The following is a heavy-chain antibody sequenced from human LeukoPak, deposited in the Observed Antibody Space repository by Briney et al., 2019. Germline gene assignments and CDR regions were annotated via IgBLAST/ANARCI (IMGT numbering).Heavy chain of an antibody. D-gene: IGHD3-10*01. CDR1: GCSISSSSYY. V-gene: IGHV4-39*07. Sequence: SETLSLTCTVSGCSISSSSYYWGWIRQPPGKGLEWIGSIYYSGSTYYNPSLKSRVTISVDTSKNQFSLKLSSVTAAETAVYYCARVYRYLLWYPRPYYYYYYMDVWGKGTTVTISS. CDR2: IYYSGST. CDR3: ARVYRYLLWYPRPYYYYYYMDV. J-gene: IGHJ6*03.